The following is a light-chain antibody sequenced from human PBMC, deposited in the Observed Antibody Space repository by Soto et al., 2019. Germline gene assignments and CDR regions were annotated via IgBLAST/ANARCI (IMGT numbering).Light chain of an antibody. V-gene: IGKV3-11*01. CDR1: QSVSSY. CDR2: DAS. CDR3: QQSDA. Sequence: ETVLTQSPATLSLSPGERATLSCRASQSVSSYLAWYQQKPGQAPRLLIYDASNRATGIPARFSGSGSGTDFTLTISSLEPEDFAVYYCQQSDAFGQGTRLEIK. J-gene: IGKJ5*01.